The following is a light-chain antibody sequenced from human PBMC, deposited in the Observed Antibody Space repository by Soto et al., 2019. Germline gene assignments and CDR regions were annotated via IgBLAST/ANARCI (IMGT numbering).Light chain of an antibody. J-gene: IGLJ2*01. CDR1: SSDVGGYNY. V-gene: IGLV2-8*01. CDR3: SSYAGSNNLGV. CDR2: EVS. Sequence: QSVLTQPPSASGSPGQSVTISCTGTSSDVGGYNYVSWYQQHPGKAPKLMIYEVSKRPSGVPDRFSGSKSGNTASLTVSGLQAGDEADYYCSSYAGSNNLGVFGGGTKVTVL.